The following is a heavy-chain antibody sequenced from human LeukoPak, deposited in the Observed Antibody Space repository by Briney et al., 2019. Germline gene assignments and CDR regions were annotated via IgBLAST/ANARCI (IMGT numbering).Heavy chain of an antibody. CDR2: IYYSGST. D-gene: IGHD3-16*01. J-gene: IGHJ6*02. V-gene: IGHV4-39*07. CDR1: GGSISSSSYY. CDR3: ARDCDDVLFGGMDV. Sequence: PSETLSLTCTVSGGSISSSSYYWGWIRQPPGKGLEWIGSIYYSGSTYYNPSLKSRVTISVDTSKNQFSLKLSSVTAADTAVYYCARDCDDVLFGGMDVWGQGTTVTVSS.